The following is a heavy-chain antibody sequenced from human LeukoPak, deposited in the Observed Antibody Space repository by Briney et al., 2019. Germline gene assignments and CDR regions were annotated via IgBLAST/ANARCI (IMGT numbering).Heavy chain of an antibody. CDR3: AREGGEDIVATSWFDP. CDR2: INPNSGGT. D-gene: IGHD5-12*01. Sequence: GASVKVSCKASGYTFTGYYMQWVRQAPGQGLEWMGWINPNSGGTNYAQKFQGRVTMTRDTSISTAYMELSRLRSDDTAVYYCAREGGEDIVATSWFDPWGQGTLVTVSS. J-gene: IGHJ5*02. V-gene: IGHV1-2*02. CDR1: GYTFTGYY.